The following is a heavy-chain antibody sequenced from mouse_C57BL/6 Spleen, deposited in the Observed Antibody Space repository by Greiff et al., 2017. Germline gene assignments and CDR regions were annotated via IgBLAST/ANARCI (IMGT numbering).Heavy chain of an antibody. Sequence: EVKLVASEGGLVQPGSSMKLSCTASGFTFSDYYMAWVRQVPEKGLEWVANINYDGSSTYYLEPLKSRFTLSGDNAKTILYLQLRSLNSEDTAAYYCARGRGGCDYWGQGTTLTGSS. CDR2: INYDGSST. CDR1: GFTFSDYY. CDR3: ARGRGGCDY. J-gene: IGHJ2*01. D-gene: IGHD3-1*01. V-gene: IGHV5-16*01.